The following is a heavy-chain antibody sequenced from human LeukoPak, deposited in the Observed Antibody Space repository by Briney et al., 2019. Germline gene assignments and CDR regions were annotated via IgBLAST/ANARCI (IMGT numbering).Heavy chain of an antibody. J-gene: IGHJ5*02. CDR3: AHSYYFGSRSYYNVWFAP. Sequence: SGPALAKPTQTLTLTCTFSGFSLSTSGVGVGWIRQPPGKALQWLALIYWDDEKYYSPSLKSRLSISRDTSRNQVVLTMTNMDPLDTATYFCAHSYYFGSRSYYNVWFAPWGLGTLVTVSS. D-gene: IGHD3-10*01. V-gene: IGHV2-5*02. CDR2: IYWDDEK. CDR1: GFSLSTSGVG.